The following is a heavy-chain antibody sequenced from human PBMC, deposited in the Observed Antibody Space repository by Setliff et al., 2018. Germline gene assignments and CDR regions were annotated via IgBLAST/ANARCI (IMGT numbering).Heavy chain of an antibody. CDR3: ARVESMVRGKNILRHFDY. CDR1: GCTFNNYG. CDR2: VTIYNGNT. J-gene: IGHJ4*02. V-gene: IGHV1-18*01. Sequence: EASVKVSCKAPGCTFNNYGVAWVRQAPGQGLDWMGWVTIYNGNTKYAQNLQGRLTLSTDRSTNTVYMELGSLTTDDTAIYYCARVESMVRGKNILRHFDYWGQGTQVTVSS. D-gene: IGHD3-10*01.